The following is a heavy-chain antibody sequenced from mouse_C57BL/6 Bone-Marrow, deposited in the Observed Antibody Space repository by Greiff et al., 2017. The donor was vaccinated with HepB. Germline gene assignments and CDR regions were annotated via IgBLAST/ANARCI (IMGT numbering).Heavy chain of an antibody. Sequence: EVKLQESGGGLVQPGGSLSLSCAASGFTFTDYYMSWVRQPPGKALEWLGFIRNKANGYTTEYSASVKGRFTISRDNSQSILYLQMNALRAEDSATYYCARSYYYGSSYPFDYWGQGTTLTVSS. CDR2: IRNKANGYTT. V-gene: IGHV7-3*01. CDR3: ARSYYYGSSYPFDY. D-gene: IGHD1-1*01. CDR1: GFTFTDYY. J-gene: IGHJ2*01.